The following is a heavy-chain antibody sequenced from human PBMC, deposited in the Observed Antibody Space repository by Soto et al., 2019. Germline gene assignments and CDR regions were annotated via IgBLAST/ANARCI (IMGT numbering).Heavy chain of an antibody. J-gene: IGHJ5*02. Sequence: SVKVSCKASGGTFSSYAISWVRQAPGQGLEWMGGIIPIFGTTNYAQKFQGRVTITADKSTSTAYMELSSLRSEDTAVYYCAPLPRYCSSTSCPRDWFGPWGQGTLVTVSS. D-gene: IGHD2-2*01. V-gene: IGHV1-69*06. CDR2: IIPIFGTT. CDR3: APLPRYCSSTSCPRDWFGP. CDR1: GGTFSSYA.